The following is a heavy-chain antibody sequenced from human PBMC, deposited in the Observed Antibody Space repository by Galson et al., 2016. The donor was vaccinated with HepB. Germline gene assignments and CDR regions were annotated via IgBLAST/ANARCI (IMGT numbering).Heavy chain of an antibody. J-gene: IGHJ5*02. Sequence: ETLSLTCTVSGGSVSSSSYYWGWIRQPPGKGLEWIASINYRGSAYYNLSLRSRVTISVDTSKNQFSLKLTSVTAADTAVYYCARGAGSGMSWFDPWGQGTLVTVSS. CDR2: INYRGSA. D-gene: IGHD2-15*01. V-gene: IGHV4-39*01. CDR1: GGSVSSSSYY. CDR3: ARGAGSGMSWFDP.